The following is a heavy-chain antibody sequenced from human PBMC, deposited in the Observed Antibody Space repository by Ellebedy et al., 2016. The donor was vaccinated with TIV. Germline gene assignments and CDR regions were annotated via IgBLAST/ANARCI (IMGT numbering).Heavy chain of an antibody. Sequence: GESLKISCAASGFSFSHYAMSWVRQAPGKGLEWVSGISGSGDGTYYADSVKGRFTISRDNSKNTVFLQMNNLRVEDTAIYYCAKEVGVHGTPYFDFWGQGTLVTVSS. CDR3: AKEVGVHGTPYFDF. V-gene: IGHV3-23*01. J-gene: IGHJ4*02. CDR2: ISGSGDGT. CDR1: GFSFSHYA. D-gene: IGHD6-19*01.